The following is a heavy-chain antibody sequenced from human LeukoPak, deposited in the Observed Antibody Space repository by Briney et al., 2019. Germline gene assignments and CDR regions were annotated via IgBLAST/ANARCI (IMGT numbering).Heavy chain of an antibody. Sequence: PGRSLRLSCAASGFTFSSYGMHWVRQAPGKGLEWVAVISYDGSNKYYADSVKGRLTISRDNSKNTLFLQMNSLRAEDTAVYYCVREMRGDYRDWYFDLWGRGTLVTVSS. CDR3: VREMRGDYRDWYFDL. CDR2: ISYDGSNK. J-gene: IGHJ2*01. D-gene: IGHD4-17*01. CDR1: GFTFSSYG. V-gene: IGHV3-30*03.